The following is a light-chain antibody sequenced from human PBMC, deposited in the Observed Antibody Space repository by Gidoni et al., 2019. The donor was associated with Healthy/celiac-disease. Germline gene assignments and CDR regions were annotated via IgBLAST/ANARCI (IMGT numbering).Light chain of an antibody. Sequence: DIQMTQSPSSLSASVGDRVTITCRASQGISNYLAWYQQKPGKVPKLLIYAASTLQSGVPSRFSGSGSGTDFTLTISSLQPEDVATYYCQKYNSASETFGQGKRLEIK. CDR1: QGISNY. CDR3: QKYNSASET. V-gene: IGKV1-27*01. J-gene: IGKJ5*01. CDR2: AAS.